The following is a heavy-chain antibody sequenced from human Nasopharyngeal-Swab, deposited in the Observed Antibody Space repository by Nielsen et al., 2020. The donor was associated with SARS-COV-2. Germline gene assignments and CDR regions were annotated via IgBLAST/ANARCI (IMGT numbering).Heavy chain of an antibody. V-gene: IGHV3-23*01. CDR1: GFTFSSYA. J-gene: IGHJ1*01. CDR2: ISGSGDTT. D-gene: IGHD6-19*01. CDR3: AKGAVGGAVAGTQYFQH. Sequence: GGSLRLSCAASGFTFSSYAMSWVRQAPGKGLEWVSSISGSGDTTYCPDSVKGRFTFSRDNSKNTLYLQLNSLRAEDTAVYYCAKGAVGGAVAGTQYFQHWGQGTQVTVSS.